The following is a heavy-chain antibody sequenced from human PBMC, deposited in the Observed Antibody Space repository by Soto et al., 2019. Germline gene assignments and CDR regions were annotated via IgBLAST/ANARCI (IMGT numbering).Heavy chain of an antibody. CDR1: GFTFYNHG. CDR2: ITWSSDSM. Sequence: EVQLVESGGGLVQPGRSLRLSCVASGFTFYNHGMHWVRQAPGRGLEWVSGITWSSDSMGYADSVKGRFTISRDNAKNSLYLQMNSLRHEDTALYYCAKEDSGFSCYMDVWGKGTTVTVSS. CDR3: AKEDSGFSCYMDV. V-gene: IGHV3-9*01. D-gene: IGHD3-3*01. J-gene: IGHJ6*03.